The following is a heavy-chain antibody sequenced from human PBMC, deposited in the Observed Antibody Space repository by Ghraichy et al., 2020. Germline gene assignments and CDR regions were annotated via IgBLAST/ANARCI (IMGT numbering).Heavy chain of an antibody. Sequence: GGSLRLSCAASGFIFSSFWMSWVRQAPGKGLEWVANIKQDGSEKYYVDSVKGRFTISRDKVKNSLYLQMNSLRADDTAVYYCARDSDFDYWGQGTLVTVSS. CDR1: GFIFSSFW. CDR3: ARDSDFDY. CDR2: IKQDGSEK. J-gene: IGHJ4*02. V-gene: IGHV3-7*03.